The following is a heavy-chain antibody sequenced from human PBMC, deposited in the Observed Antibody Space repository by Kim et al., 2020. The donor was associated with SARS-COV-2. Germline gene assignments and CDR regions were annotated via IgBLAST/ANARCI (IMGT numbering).Heavy chain of an antibody. D-gene: IGHD3-10*01. CDR3: ARRVSMGYWGSSDPSNWL. Sequence: SETLSLTCTVSGDSITHYFWNWIRQSPGNGLEWIGHVSHSGNNVYNPSFESRVTLFMDTAKNQFSLILRSVTDADTAVYYCARRVSMGYWGSSDPSNWL. CDR2: VSHSGNN. CDR1: GDSITHYF. J-gene: IGHJ5*01. V-gene: IGHV4-59*08.